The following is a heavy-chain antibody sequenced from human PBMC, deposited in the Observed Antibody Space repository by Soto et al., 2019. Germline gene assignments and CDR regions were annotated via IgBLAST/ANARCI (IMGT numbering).Heavy chain of an antibody. D-gene: IGHD3-22*01. CDR2: IFYSGSI. CDR1: GGSISSGGYY. J-gene: IGHJ5*02. Sequence: SETLSLTCTVSGGSISSGGYYWSWIRQHPGKGLEWIGYIFYSGSIYYNPSLRSRVTMSVDTSKNQFSLKLSSVTAADTAVYYCARATVTYYYDSGGYPGGEFDPWGQGTLVTVSS. CDR3: ARATVTYYYDSGGYPGGEFDP. V-gene: IGHV4-31*03.